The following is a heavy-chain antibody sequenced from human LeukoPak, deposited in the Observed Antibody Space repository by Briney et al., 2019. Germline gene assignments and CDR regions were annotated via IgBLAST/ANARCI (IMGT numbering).Heavy chain of an antibody. Sequence: VASVKVSCKASGGTFSNYAFSWVRQAPGQGLEWMGGIIPIFGTANYAQKFQGRVTITADESTSTAYMELSSLRSEDTAVYYCARGLAAAGTGWGQGTLVTVSS. D-gene: IGHD6-13*01. CDR1: GGTFSNYA. V-gene: IGHV1-69*13. J-gene: IGHJ4*02. CDR2: IIPIFGTA. CDR3: ARGLAAAGTG.